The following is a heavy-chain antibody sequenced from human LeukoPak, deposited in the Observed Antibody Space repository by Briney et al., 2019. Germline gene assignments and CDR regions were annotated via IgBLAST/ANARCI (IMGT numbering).Heavy chain of an antibody. D-gene: IGHD5-18*01. J-gene: IGHJ5*02. Sequence: PGGSLRLSCAASGFTFSSYAMSWVRQAPGKGLEWVSVISGSGDTTNYADSVKGRFSISRDNAKNSLYLQMNSLRAEDTAVYYCARGSHSYGYFEFDPWGQGTLVTVSS. CDR1: GFTFSSYA. CDR2: ISGSGDTT. CDR3: ARGSHSYGYFEFDP. V-gene: IGHV3-23*01.